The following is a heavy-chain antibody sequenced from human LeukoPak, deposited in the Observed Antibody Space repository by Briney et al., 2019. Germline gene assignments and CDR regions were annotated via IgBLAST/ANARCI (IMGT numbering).Heavy chain of an antibody. J-gene: IGHJ5*02. V-gene: IGHV4-38-2*02. Sequence: SSETLSLTCTVSGGSISSAYYWGWIRQPPGKGLEWIGSIYHSGTTYYNPSLKSRVTILLDTSKNQFSLKLSSVTAADTAVYYCAGTLGGVPAASVDWFDPWGQGTLVTVSS. CDR1: GGSISSAYY. CDR3: AGTLGGVPAASVDWFDP. D-gene: IGHD2-2*01. CDR2: IYHSGTT.